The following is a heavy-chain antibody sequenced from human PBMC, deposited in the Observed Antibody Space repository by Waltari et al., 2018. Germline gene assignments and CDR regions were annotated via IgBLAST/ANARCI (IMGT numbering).Heavy chain of an antibody. CDR3: AKDGPYGSGTSHYGVDV. V-gene: IGHV4-39*02. J-gene: IGHJ6*02. CDR2: VHSGGTT. CDR1: GGSISGNSYY. Sequence: QLQLQESGPGLVEPSETLSLTCSVSGGSISGNSYYWGWIRQPPGKGLEWIGGVHSGGTTYYHPSLKSRISISLATTEHRFSLKLTSVTAADTAVYYCAKDGPYGSGTSHYGVDVWGQGTTVTV. D-gene: IGHD3-10*01.